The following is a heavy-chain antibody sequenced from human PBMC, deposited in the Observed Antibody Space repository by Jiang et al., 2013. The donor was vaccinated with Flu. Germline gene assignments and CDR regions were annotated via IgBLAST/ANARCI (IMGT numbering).Heavy chain of an antibody. V-gene: IGHV3-23*04. J-gene: IGHJ4*02. CDR3: AKDIGYLSPTSFDY. CDR2: ISGSGDHT. CDR1: GFTFRNYA. Sequence: VQLVESGGGLMQTGGSLRLSCATSGFTFRNYAMSWVRQAPGKALEWVSVISGSGDHTDYAESVKGRFTISRDNSKNTVFLEMKSLSAEDTAVYYCAKDIGYLSPTSFDYWGQGNLVTVYS. D-gene: IGHD2-2*03.